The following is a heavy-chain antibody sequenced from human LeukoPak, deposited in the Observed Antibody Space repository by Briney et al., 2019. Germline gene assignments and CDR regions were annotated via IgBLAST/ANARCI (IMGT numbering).Heavy chain of an antibody. V-gene: IGHV4-30-4*02. CDR3: ARDQGNNWFDP. CDR2: IYHSGST. CDR1: GGSISSGDYY. D-gene: IGHD3-10*01. J-gene: IGHJ5*02. Sequence: SETLSLTCTVSGGSISSGDYYWSWIRQPPGKGLEWIGYIYHSGSTYYNPSLKSRVIVSVDTSKNQFSLKLSSVTAADTAVYYCARDQGNNWFDPWGQGTLVTVSS.